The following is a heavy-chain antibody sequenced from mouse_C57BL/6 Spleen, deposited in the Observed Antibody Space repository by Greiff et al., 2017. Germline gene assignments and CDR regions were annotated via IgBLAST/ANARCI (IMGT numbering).Heavy chain of an antibody. V-gene: IGHV3-6*01. CDR1: GYSITSGYY. Sequence: EVKLQESGPGLVKPSQSLSLTCSVTGYSITSGYYWNWVRQFPGNKLEWMGYISYDGSNNYNPSLKNRNSITRDTSKNQFFLKLNSVTTEDTATYYCAREEYYGSEDYWGQGTSVTVSS. J-gene: IGHJ4*01. CDR3: AREEYYGSEDY. D-gene: IGHD1-1*01. CDR2: ISYDGSN.